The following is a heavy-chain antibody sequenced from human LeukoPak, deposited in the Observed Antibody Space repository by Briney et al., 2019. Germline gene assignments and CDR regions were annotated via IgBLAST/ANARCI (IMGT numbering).Heavy chain of an antibody. CDR1: GGTFSSYA. CDR2: IIPIFGTA. Sequence: SVKVSFKASGGTFSSYAISWVRQAPGQGLEWMGGIIPIFGTANYAQKFQGRVTITADESTSTAYMELSSLRSEDTAVYYCARYGSGSFKNYWFDPWGQGTLVTVSS. CDR3: ARYGSGSFKNYWFDP. V-gene: IGHV1-69*13. D-gene: IGHD3-10*01. J-gene: IGHJ5*02.